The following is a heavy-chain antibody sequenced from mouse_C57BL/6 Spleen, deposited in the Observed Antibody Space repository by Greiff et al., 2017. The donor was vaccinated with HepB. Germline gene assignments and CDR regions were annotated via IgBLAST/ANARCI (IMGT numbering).Heavy chain of an antibody. CDR3: ARWGYYSNYGAMDY. CDR2: IHPNSGST. J-gene: IGHJ4*01. Sequence: QVQLQQPGAELVKPGASVKLSCKASGYTFTSYWMHWVKQRPGQGLEWIGMIHPNSGSTNYNEKFKSKATLTVDKSSSTAYMQLSSLTSEDSAVYYCARWGYYSNYGAMDYWGQGTSVTVSS. D-gene: IGHD2-5*01. V-gene: IGHV1-64*01. CDR1: GYTFTSYW.